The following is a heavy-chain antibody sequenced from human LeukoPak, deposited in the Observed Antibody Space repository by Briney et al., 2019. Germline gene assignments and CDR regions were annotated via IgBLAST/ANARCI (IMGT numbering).Heavy chain of an antibody. CDR3: AKETIRYFDY. V-gene: IGHV3-23*01. CDR1: GFTFSHYA. CDR2: ISAGDGTT. J-gene: IGHJ4*02. Sequence: PGGSLRLSCAASGFTFSHYAMSWVRQAPGKGLEWVSAISAGDGTTYYADSVKGRFTISRDNSRDTLYLQMNSLRAEDTAVYYCAKETIRYFDYWGQGTLVTVSS. D-gene: IGHD3-3*01.